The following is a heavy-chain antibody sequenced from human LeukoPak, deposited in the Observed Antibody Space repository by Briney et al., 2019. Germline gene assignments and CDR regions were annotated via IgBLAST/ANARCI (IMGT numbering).Heavy chain of an antibody. J-gene: IGHJ4*02. CDR2: IYYSGST. V-gene: IGHV4-39*07. CDR3: ARGNTYYYDSSGYYSGPPFDY. D-gene: IGHD3-22*01. Sequence: SETLFLTCTVSGGSISSSSYYWGWIRQPPGKGLEWIGSIYYSGSTYHNPSLKSRVTISVDTSKNQFSLKLSSVTAADTAVYYCARGNTYYYDSSGYYSGPPFDYWGQGTLVTVSS. CDR1: GGSISSSSYY.